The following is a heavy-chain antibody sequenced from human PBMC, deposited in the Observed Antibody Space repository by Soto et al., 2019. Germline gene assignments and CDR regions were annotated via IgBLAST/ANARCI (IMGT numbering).Heavy chain of an antibody. CDR1: GFTFSSYA. V-gene: IGHV3-23*01. D-gene: IGHD2-15*01. J-gene: IGHJ4*02. CDR2: ISGSGGST. CDR3: AKRGGSCSGGSCYQFRMTVPYYFDY. Sequence: PGGSLRLSCAASGFTFSSYAMSWVCQAPGKGLEWVSAISGSGGSTYYADSVKGRFTISRDNSKNTLYLQMNSLRAEDTAVYYCAKRGGSCSGGSCYQFRMTVPYYFDYWGQGTLVTVSS.